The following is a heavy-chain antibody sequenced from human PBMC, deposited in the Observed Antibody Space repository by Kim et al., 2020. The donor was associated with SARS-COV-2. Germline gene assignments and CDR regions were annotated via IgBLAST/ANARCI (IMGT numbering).Heavy chain of an antibody. CDR1: GGSFSGYY. J-gene: IGHJ6*02. CDR3: ARGELLWFGEFSTPAGMDV. Sequence: SETLSLTCAVYGGSFSGYYWSWIRQPPGKGLEWIGEINHSGSTNYNPSLKSRVTISVDTSKNQFSLKLSSVTAADTAVYYCARGELLWFGEFSTPAGMDVWGQGTTVTVSS. D-gene: IGHD3-10*01. V-gene: IGHV4-34*01. CDR2: INHSGST.